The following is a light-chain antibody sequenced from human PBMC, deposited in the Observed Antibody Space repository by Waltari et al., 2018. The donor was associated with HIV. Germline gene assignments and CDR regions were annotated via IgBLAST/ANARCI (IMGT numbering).Light chain of an antibody. CDR2: LNSDGSH. Sequence: QLVLTQSPSASASLGASVKLTCTLSSGHSSYAIAWHQQQPEKGPRYLMNLNSDGSHSKGDGIPDRFSGSSSRAERYLTLSSLQSEDEADSYCQTWSVFGGGTKLTVL. CDR1: SGHSSYA. J-gene: IGLJ3*02. V-gene: IGLV4-69*01. CDR3: QTWSV.